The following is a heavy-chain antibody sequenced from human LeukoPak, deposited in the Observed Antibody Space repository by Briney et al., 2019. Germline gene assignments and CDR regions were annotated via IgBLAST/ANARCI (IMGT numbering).Heavy chain of an antibody. CDR3: ASSTGYSSSWFDY. CDR1: GGTFSSYA. J-gene: IGHJ4*02. CDR2: IIPIFGTA. V-gene: IGHV1-69*05. Sequence: SVKVSCKASGGTFSSYAISWVRQAPGQGLEWMGRIIPIFGTANYAQKFQGRVTITTDESTSTAYMEPSSLRSEDTAVYYCASSTGYSSSWFDYWGQGTLVTVSS. D-gene: IGHD6-13*01.